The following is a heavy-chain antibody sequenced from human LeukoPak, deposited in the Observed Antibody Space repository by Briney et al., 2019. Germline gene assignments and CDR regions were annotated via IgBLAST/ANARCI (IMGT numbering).Heavy chain of an antibody. CDR2: IIPILGIA. J-gene: IGHJ5*02. CDR1: GGTFSSYA. Sequence: GASVKVSCKASGGTFSSYAISWVRQAPGQGLEWMGRIIPILGIANYAQKFQGRVTITADKSTSTAYMELSSLRSEDTVVYYCARGGDSSSWRFDPWGQGTLVTVSS. CDR3: ARGGDSSSWRFDP. D-gene: IGHD6-13*01. V-gene: IGHV1-69*04.